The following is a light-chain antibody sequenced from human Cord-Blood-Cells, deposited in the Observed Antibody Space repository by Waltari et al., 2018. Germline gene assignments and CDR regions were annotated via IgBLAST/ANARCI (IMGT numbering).Light chain of an antibody. J-gene: IGLJ1*01. V-gene: IGLV1-44*01. CDR1: SSNIGSNT. CDR2: MNM. CDR3: AAWDDSLNGYV. Sequence: QSVLTQPPSASGTPGQRVTISCSGRSSNIGSNTVNWYQQLPGTAPKLPIYMNMPGPSWFPDRFSGSKSGTSASLAISGLQSEDEADYYCAAWDDSLNGYVFGTGTKVTVL.